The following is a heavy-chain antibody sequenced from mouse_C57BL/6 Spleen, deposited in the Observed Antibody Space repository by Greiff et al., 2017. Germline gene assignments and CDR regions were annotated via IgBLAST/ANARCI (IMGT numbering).Heavy chain of an antibody. CDR2: IYPRDGST. Sequence: VQLQQSDAELVKPGASVKISCKVSGYTFTDHTIHWMKQRPEQGLEWIGYIYPRDGSTKYNEKFKGKATLTADKSSSTAYMQLNSLTSEDSAVYFWRYDDDDWYFDVWGTGTTVTVAS. V-gene: IGHV1-78*01. CDR1: GYTFTDHT. CDR3: RYDDDDWYFDV. D-gene: IGHD2-4*01. J-gene: IGHJ1*03.